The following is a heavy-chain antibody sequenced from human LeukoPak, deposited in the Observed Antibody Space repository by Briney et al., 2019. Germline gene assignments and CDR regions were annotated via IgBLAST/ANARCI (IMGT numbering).Heavy chain of an antibody. D-gene: IGHD6-13*01. CDR3: ARASSSWYYFDS. CDR1: RFTFSSYS. J-gene: IGHJ4*02. V-gene: IGHV3-21*01. CDR2: ISSSSSYI. Sequence: GGSLRLSCAASRFTFSSYSVNWVRHAPGKGLEWVSFISSSSSYIYYADSVKGRFIIYRDHAKNSLFLQMTSLRGEDTAVYYCARASSSWYYFDSWGQGTLVTVSS.